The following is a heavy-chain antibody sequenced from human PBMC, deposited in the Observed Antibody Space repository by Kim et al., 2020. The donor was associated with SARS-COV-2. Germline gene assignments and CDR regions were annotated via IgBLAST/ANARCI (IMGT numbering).Heavy chain of an antibody. CDR1: GGSFSGYY. V-gene: IGHV4-34*01. J-gene: IGHJ4*02. CDR2: INHSGST. Sequence: SETLSLTCAVYGGSFSGYYWSWIRQPPGKGLEWIGEINHSGSTNYNPSLKSRVTISVDTSKNQFSLKLSSVTAADTAGDYCARGGDDGDDALPIHWGEGT. CDR3: ARGGDDGDDALPIH. D-gene: IGHD4-17*01.